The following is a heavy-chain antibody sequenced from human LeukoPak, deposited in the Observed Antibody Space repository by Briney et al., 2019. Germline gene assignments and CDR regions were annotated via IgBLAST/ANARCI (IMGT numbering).Heavy chain of an antibody. CDR3: ARERREFGELYDY. D-gene: IGHD3-10*01. CDR1: GFTLSSYS. V-gene: IGHV3-21*01. Sequence: GGSLRLSCAASGFTLSSYSMNWVRQAPGKGLEWVSSISSSSSYIYYADSVKGRFTISRDNAKNSLYLQMNSLRAEDTAVYYCARERREFGELYDYWGQGTLVTVSS. CDR2: ISSSSSYI. J-gene: IGHJ4*02.